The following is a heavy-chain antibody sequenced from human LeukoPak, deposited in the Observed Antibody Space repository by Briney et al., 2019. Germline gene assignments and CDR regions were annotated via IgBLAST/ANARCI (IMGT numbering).Heavy chain of an antibody. Sequence: SETLSLTCAVYGGSFSGYYWSWIRQPPGKGLEWIGEINHSGSTNYNPSLKSRVTISVDTSKNQFSLKLSSVTAADTAVYYCAGHVRGIVFDAFDIWGQGTMVTVSS. V-gene: IGHV4-34*01. D-gene: IGHD3-16*01. CDR2: INHSGST. CDR3: AGHVRGIVFDAFDI. CDR1: GGSFSGYY. J-gene: IGHJ3*02.